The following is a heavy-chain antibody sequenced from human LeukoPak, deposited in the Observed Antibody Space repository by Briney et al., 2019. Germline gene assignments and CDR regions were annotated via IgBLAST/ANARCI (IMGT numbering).Heavy chain of an antibody. D-gene: IGHD6-13*01. Sequence: SVKVSCKASGGTFSSYAISWVRQAPGQGLEWMGGIIPIFGTANYAQKFQGRVTITADKSTSTAYMELSSLRSEDTAMYYCARLAVAAAGTGYYYYGMDVWGQGTTVTVSS. CDR1: GGTFSSYA. V-gene: IGHV1-69*06. CDR3: ARLAVAAAGTGYYYYGMDV. CDR2: IIPIFGTA. J-gene: IGHJ6*02.